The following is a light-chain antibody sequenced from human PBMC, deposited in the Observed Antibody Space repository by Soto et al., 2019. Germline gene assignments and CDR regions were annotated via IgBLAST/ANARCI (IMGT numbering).Light chain of an antibody. Sequence: QSALTQPRSVSGSPGQSVTISCTGTSSDVGGYNYVSWYQQHPGKAPKLMIYDVSKRPSGVPDRFSGSKSGNTASLTISGRQIEGEADYLCCSYAGSYTYVFGTGTKLTVL. CDR3: CSYAGSYTYV. V-gene: IGLV2-11*01. CDR2: DVS. CDR1: SSDVGGYNY. J-gene: IGLJ1*01.